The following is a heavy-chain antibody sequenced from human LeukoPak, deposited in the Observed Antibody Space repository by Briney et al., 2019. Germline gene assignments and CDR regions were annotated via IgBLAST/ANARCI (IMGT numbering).Heavy chain of an antibody. D-gene: IGHD3-22*01. CDR1: GFTFSSYS. CDR3: ARDFHRRYYDSSGYNAFDI. J-gene: IGHJ3*02. V-gene: IGHV3-48*04. Sequence: GGSLRLSCAASGFTFSSYSMDWVRQAPGKGLEWVSYISAISSSSTYYADSVKGRFTISRDNAKNSLYLQMNSLRAEDTAVYYCARDFHRRYYDSSGYNAFDIWGQGTMVTVSS. CDR2: ISAISSSST.